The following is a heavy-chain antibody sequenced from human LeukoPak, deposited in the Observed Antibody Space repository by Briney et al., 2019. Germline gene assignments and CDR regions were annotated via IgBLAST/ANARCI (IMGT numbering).Heavy chain of an antibody. Sequence: SEALSLTCAVYGGSFSGYYWSWIRQPPGKGLEWIGYIYYSGSTNYNPSLKSRVTISVDTSKNQFSLKLSSVTAADTAVYYCARAKGYSGSYYVYWGQGTLVTVSS. CDR1: GGSFSGYY. V-gene: IGHV4-59*01. CDR2: IYYSGST. D-gene: IGHD1-26*01. J-gene: IGHJ4*02. CDR3: ARAKGYSGSYYVY.